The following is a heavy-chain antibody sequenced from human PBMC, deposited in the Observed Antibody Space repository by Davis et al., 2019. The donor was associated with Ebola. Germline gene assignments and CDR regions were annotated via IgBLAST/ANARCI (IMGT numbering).Heavy chain of an antibody. CDR3: ARGHMQLWYYYYYGMDV. V-gene: IGHV3-74*01. J-gene: IGHJ6*02. CDR1: GFTFSSYW. Sequence: PGGSLRLSCAASGFTFSSYWMHWVRQAPGKGLVWVSRINSDGSSTSYADSVKGRFTISRDNAKNTLYLQMNSLRAEDTAVYYCARGHMQLWYYYYYGMDVWGQGTTVTVSS. D-gene: IGHD5-18*01. CDR2: INSDGSST.